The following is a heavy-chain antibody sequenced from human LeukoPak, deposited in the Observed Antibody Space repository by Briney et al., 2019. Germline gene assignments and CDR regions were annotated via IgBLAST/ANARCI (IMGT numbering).Heavy chain of an antibody. CDR1: GGSISSYY. D-gene: IGHD5-24*01. CDR3: ARDAEMTTSYYYGMDV. Sequence: SETLSLTCTVSGGSISSYYWNWIRQPPGKGLEWIGYIHYSGSTDYNPSLKSRVTISVDTSKNQFSLKLRSVTAADTAVYYCARDAEMTTSYYYGMDVWGQGTTVTVSS. V-gene: IGHV4-59*01. J-gene: IGHJ6*02. CDR2: IHYSGST.